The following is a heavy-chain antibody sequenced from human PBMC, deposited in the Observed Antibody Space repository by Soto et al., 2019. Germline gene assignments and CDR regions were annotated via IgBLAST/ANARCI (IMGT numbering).Heavy chain of an antibody. D-gene: IGHD3-10*01. CDR1: GGTFSSYA. J-gene: IGHJ5*02. CDR2: IIPIFGTA. CDR3: ARDLGETIGFGELWFDP. V-gene: IGHV1-69*01. Sequence: QVQLVQSGAEVKKPGSSVKVSCKASGGTFSSYAISWVRQAPGQGLEWMGGIIPIFGTANYAQKFQGRVTITADESTSTAYMELSSLRSEDTAVYYCARDLGETIGFGELWFDPWGQGTLVTVSS.